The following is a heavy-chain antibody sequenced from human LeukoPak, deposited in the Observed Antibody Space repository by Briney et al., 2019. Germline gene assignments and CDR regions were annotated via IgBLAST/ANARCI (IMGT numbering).Heavy chain of an antibody. Sequence: SQTLSLTCIVSGYSISSGYYWGWIRQPPGKGLEWIGNLYHSGSTYYNPSLRSRATISGDTSKNQFSLSLSSVTAADTAVYYCARECSSTTCYTRSFDPWGQGTLVTVSS. J-gene: IGHJ5*02. CDR3: ARECSSTTCYTRSFDP. D-gene: IGHD2-2*02. CDR2: LYHSGST. CDR1: GYSISSGYY. V-gene: IGHV4-38-2*02.